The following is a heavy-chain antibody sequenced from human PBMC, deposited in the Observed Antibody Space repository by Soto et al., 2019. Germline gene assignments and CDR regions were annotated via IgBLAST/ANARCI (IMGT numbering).Heavy chain of an antibody. CDR2: ISGSGGST. Sequence: PGGSLRLSCAASGFTFSSYAMSWVRQAPGKGLEWVSAISGSGGSTYYADSVKGRFTISRDNSKNTLYLQMSSLRAEDTAVYYCAKGYGDYGGPYAFDIWGQGTMVTVSS. J-gene: IGHJ3*02. CDR3: AKGYGDYGGPYAFDI. V-gene: IGHV3-23*01. CDR1: GFTFSSYA. D-gene: IGHD4-17*01.